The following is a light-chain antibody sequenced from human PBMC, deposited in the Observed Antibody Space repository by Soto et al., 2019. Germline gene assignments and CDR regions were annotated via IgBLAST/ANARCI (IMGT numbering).Light chain of an antibody. J-gene: IGKJ4*01. CDR1: QSVGGD. CDR3: QQYNHWPLT. CDR2: GAS. Sequence: VMTQSPATLSLSPGERVTLSCRASQSVGGDVAWYQQKPGQAPRLLIFGASTRATAVPARFSGSGSATEFTFTISSLQSEDFAVYYCQQYNHWPLTFGGGTKVDI. V-gene: IGKV3-15*01.